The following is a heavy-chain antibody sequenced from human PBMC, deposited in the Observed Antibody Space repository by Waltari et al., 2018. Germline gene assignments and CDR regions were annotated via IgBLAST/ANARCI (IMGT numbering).Heavy chain of an antibody. Sequence: QVQLQESGPGLVKPSQTLSLTCTVSGGSISSGSYYWSWIRQPAGKGLEWIGYIYASGITNYSPSLKRRVTISVDTSKTQFSLKLSSVTAADTAVYYCAREKEVAAAGREYNWFDPWGQGTLVTVSS. CDR3: AREKEVAAAGREYNWFDP. J-gene: IGHJ5*02. V-gene: IGHV4-61*09. CDR2: IYASGIT. D-gene: IGHD6-13*01. CDR1: GGSISSGSYY.